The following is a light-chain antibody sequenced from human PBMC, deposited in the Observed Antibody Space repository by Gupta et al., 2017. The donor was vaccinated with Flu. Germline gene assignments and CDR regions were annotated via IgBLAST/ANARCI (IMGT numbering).Light chain of an antibody. Sequence: EIVMTQSLATLSVSPGERATRSCRASQSVSSNLAWYQQKPGQAPRLLIYGASTRATDIPARFSGSGSGTEFTLTISSLQSEGFAVYYCQQYDNWPSFGPGTKVDI. CDR1: QSVSSN. CDR3: QQYDNWPS. CDR2: GAS. V-gene: IGKV3-15*01. J-gene: IGKJ3*01.